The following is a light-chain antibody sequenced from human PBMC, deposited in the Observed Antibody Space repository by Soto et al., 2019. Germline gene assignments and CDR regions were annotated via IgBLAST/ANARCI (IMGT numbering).Light chain of an antibody. CDR1: QSISSY. CDR3: QQSYNMPWT. Sequence: DIQMTQSPSSLSASVGDRVTISCRASQSISSYLSWYQQKPGKAPKLLIFAASSLESGVPSRFSGSGSGTDYTLTISSLQPEDFETYHCQQSYNMPWTFGQGTKVDIK. V-gene: IGKV1-39*01. J-gene: IGKJ1*01. CDR2: AAS.